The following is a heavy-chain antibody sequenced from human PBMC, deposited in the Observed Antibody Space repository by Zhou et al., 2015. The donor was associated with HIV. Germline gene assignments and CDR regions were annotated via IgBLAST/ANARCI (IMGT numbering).Heavy chain of an antibody. J-gene: IGHJ6*03. CDR2: IIPIFGTA. D-gene: IGHD2-2*01. Sequence: QVQLVQSGAEVKKPGSSVKVSCKASGGTFSSYAISWVRQAPGQGLEWMGGIIPIFGTANYAQKFQGRVTITADESTSTAYMELSSLRSEDTAVYYCARRKVPAAWNYYYYYMDVWGKGTTVTVSS. CDR1: GGTFSSYA. CDR3: ARRKVPAAWNYYYYYMDV. V-gene: IGHV1-69*01.